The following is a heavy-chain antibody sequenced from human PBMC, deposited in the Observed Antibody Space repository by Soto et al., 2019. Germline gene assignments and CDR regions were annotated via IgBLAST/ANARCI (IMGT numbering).Heavy chain of an antibody. CDR2: IVVGSGNT. J-gene: IGHJ6*02. V-gene: IGHV1-58*01. CDR1: GFTFTSSD. CDR3: AADFGDYYHSIGYYPSGMDV. D-gene: IGHD3-22*01. Sequence: SVKISCKASGFTFTSSDVQWVRQARGQRLEWIGWIVVGSGNTNYAQKFQERVTITRDMSTSTAYMELSSLRSEDTAVYYCAADFGDYYHSIGYYPSGMDVWGQGTRVTVSS.